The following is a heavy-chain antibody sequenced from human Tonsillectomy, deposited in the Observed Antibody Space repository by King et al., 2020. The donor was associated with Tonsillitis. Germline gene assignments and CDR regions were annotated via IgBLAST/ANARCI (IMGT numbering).Heavy chain of an antibody. CDR3: ARLGLLPFVEC. CDR1: GFTFSSYE. CDR2: ISGSGSSI. V-gene: IGHV3-48*03. J-gene: IGHJ4*02. Sequence: VQLVESGGGLVQPGGSLRLSCAASGFTFSSYEMNWVRQAPGKGLEWLSFISGSGSSIYYAESVKGRFTISRDNAKNSLYLQMNSLRAEDTAVYYWARLGLLPFVECWGRGTLVTVSS. D-gene: IGHD2-15*01.